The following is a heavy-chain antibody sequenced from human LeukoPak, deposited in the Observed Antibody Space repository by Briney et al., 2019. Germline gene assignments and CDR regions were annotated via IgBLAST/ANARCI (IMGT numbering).Heavy chain of an antibody. Sequence: PGGSLRLSCAAFGFTFSSYAMSWVRQAPGKGLEWVSAISGSGGSTYYADSVEGRFTISRDNSKNTLYLQMSSLRAEDTAVYYCAKGRAGDYYDSSGYSPIFDYWGQGTLVTVSS. J-gene: IGHJ4*02. V-gene: IGHV3-23*01. D-gene: IGHD3-22*01. CDR2: ISGSGGST. CDR1: GFTFSSYA. CDR3: AKGRAGDYYDSSGYSPIFDY.